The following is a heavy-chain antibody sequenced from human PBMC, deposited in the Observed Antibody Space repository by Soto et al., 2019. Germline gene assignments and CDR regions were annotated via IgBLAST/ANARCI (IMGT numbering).Heavy chain of an antibody. J-gene: IGHJ4*02. CDR3: AAGGGDYVSYFDY. CDR1: GGTFSSYT. CDR2: IIPILGIA. D-gene: IGHD4-17*01. V-gene: IGHV1-69*02. Sequence: QVQLVQSGAEVKKPGSSVKVSCKASGGTFSSYTISWVRQAPGQGLEWMGRIIPILGIANYAQKFQGRVTITADKPTSTAYMELSSLRSEDTAVYYCAAGGGDYVSYFDYWGQGTLVTVSS.